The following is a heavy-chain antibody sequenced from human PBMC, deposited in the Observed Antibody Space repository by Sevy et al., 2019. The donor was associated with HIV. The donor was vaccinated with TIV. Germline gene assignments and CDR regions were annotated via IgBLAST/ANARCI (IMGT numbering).Heavy chain of an antibody. J-gene: IGHJ4*02. V-gene: IGHV3-30-3*01. D-gene: IGHD5-12*01. CDR2: ISYDGSNK. CDR3: ARDGPYEMATIIFYFDY. CDR1: GFTFSSYA. Sequence: GESLKISCAASGFTFSSYAMHWVRQAPGKGLEWVAVISYDGSNKYYADSVKGRFTISRDNSKNTLYLQMNSLRAEDTAVYYCARDGPYEMATIIFYFDYWGQGTLVTVSS.